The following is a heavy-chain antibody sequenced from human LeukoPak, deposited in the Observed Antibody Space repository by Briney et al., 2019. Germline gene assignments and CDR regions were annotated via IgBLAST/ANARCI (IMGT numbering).Heavy chain of an antibody. J-gene: IGHJ6*03. CDR2: IIPIFGPA. CDR1: GGTFRIYA. CDR3: ARSYSSSGYYYYMDV. V-gene: IGHV1-69*13. Sequence: SVKVSCKASGGTFRIYAISWVRQAPGQGLEWMGGIIPIFGPANYAQKFQGRVTITADESTSTAYMELSSLRFEDTAVYYCARSYSSSGYYYYMDVWGKGTTVTVSS. D-gene: IGHD6-6*01.